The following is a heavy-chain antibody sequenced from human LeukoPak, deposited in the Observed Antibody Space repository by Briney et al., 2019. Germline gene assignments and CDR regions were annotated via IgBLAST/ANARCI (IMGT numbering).Heavy chain of an antibody. J-gene: IGHJ4*02. Sequence: GGSLRLSCAASGFTFSSFTLNWVRQAPGKGLEWVSSISSSGSYIYYADSVKGRFTVSRDNAKNSLYLQMTSLRAEDTAVYYCGKRLGDGTYPFQYWGQGTLVTVSS. V-gene: IGHV3-21*01. CDR1: GFTFSSFT. D-gene: IGHD3-16*01. CDR3: GKRLGDGTYPFQY. CDR2: ISSSGSYI.